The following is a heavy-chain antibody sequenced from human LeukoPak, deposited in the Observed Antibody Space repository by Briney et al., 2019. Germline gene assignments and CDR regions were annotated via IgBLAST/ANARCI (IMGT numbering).Heavy chain of an antibody. V-gene: IGHV4-34*01. Sequence: PSETLSLTCAVYGGSFSGYYWSWIRQPPGKGLEWIGEINHSGSTNYNPSLKSRCTISVDTSKNQFSLKLSSVTAADTAVYYCASLFYYDSSGYYWDFDYWGQGTLVTVSS. CDR2: INHSGST. CDR1: GGSFSGYY. D-gene: IGHD3-22*01. J-gene: IGHJ4*02. CDR3: ASLFYYDSSGYYWDFDY.